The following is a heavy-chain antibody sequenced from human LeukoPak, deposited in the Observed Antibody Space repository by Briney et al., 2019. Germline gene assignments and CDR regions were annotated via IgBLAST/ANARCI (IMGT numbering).Heavy chain of an antibody. CDR1: GGSISGSSYY. J-gene: IGHJ5*02. V-gene: IGHV4-39*01. Sequence: SETLSLTCTVFGGSISGSSYYWGWIRQPPGKGLEWIGSIYYSGSTYYNPSLKSRVTISVDTSKNQFSLKLSSVTAADTAVYYCARHYITIFGVVERFDPWGQGTLVTVSS. CDR3: ARHYITIFGVVERFDP. D-gene: IGHD3-3*01. CDR2: IYYSGST.